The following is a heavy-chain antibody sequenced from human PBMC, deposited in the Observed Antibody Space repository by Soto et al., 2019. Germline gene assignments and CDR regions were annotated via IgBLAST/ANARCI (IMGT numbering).Heavy chain of an antibody. D-gene: IGHD5-12*01. CDR2: IIPILGIA. V-gene: IGHV1-69*02. CDR3: ASLPRKSNSGYPSPHDAFDI. J-gene: IGHJ3*02. Sequence: GASVKVSCKASGGTFSSYTISWVRQAPEQGLEWMGRIIPILGIANYAQKFQGRVTITADKSTSTAYMELSSLRSEDTAVYYCASLPRKSNSGYPSPHDAFDIWGQGTMVTVSS. CDR1: GGTFSSYT.